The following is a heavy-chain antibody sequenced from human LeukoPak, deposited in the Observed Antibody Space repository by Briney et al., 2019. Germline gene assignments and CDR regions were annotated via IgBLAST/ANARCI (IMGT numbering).Heavy chain of an antibody. CDR1: GYSFTSYW. CDR3: ARVGPPGRYCSGGSCYSPPFDY. Sequence: GEPLKISCKGSGYSFTSYWIGWVRQMPGKGLEWMGIIYPGDSDTRYSPSFQGQVPISADKSISTAYLQWSSLKASDTAMYYCARVGPPGRYCSGGSCYSPPFDYWGQGTLVTVSS. D-gene: IGHD2-15*01. CDR2: IYPGDSDT. J-gene: IGHJ4*02. V-gene: IGHV5-51*01.